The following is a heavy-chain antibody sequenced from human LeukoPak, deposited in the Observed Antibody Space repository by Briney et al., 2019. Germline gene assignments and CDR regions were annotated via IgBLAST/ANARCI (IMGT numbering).Heavy chain of an antibody. D-gene: IGHD3-10*02. CDR2: ISGSGGST. V-gene: IGHV3-23*01. J-gene: IGHJ6*04. CDR1: GLTFSSYA. CDR3: AELGITMIGGV. Sequence: PGGSLRLSCAASGLTFSSYAMSWVRPAPGKGLEWVSAISGSGGSTYYADSVKGRFTISRDNSKNMLYLQMNSLRAEDTAVYYCAELGITMIGGVWGKGTTVTISS.